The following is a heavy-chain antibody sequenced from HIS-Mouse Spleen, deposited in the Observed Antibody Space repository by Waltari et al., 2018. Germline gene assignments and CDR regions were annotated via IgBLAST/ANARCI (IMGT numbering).Heavy chain of an antibody. V-gene: IGHV3-30*18. CDR1: GFTSSRYG. CDR2: ISYDGSNK. D-gene: IGHD1-20*01. CDR3: AKDNSDY. Sequence: QVQLVESGGGVVQPGRSLRLSCAASGFTSSRYGMHWVRQAPGKGLEWVAVISYDGSNKYYADSVKGRFTISRDNSKNTLYLQMNSLRAEDTAVYYCAKDNSDYWGQGTLVTVSS. J-gene: IGHJ4*02.